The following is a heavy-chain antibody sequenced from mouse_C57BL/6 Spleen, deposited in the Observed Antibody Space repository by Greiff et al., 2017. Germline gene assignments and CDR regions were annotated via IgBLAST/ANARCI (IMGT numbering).Heavy chain of an antibody. J-gene: IGHJ2*01. Sequence: EVKLMESGPGLVKPSQSLSLTCSVTGYSITSGYYWNWIRQFPGNKLEWMGYISYDGSNNYNPSLKNRISITRDTSKNQFFLKLNSVTTEDTATYYCARKGDDGYYVDYWGQGTTLTVSS. V-gene: IGHV3-6*01. CDR1: GYSITSGYY. D-gene: IGHD2-3*01. CDR2: ISYDGSN. CDR3: ARKGDDGYYVDY.